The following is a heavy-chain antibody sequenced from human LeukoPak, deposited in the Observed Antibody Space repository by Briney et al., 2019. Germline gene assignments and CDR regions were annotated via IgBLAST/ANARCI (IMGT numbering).Heavy chain of an antibody. CDR3: ARRYSSSRGYFQH. CDR1: GGFISSSSYY. CDR2: IYYSGST. J-gene: IGHJ1*01. Sequence: SETLSLTCTVSGGFISSSSYYWGWIRQPPGKGLEWIGSIYYSGSTYYNPSLKSRVTISVDTSKNQFSLKLSSVTAADTAVYYCARRYSSSRGYFQHWGQGTLVTVSS. D-gene: IGHD6-13*01. V-gene: IGHV4-39*07.